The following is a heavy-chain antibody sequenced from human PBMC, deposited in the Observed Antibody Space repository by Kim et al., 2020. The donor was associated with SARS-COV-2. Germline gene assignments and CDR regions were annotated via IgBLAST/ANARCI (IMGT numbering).Heavy chain of an antibody. D-gene: IGHD2-15*01. CDR2: INHSGST. J-gene: IGHJ4*02. Sequence: SETLSLTCAVYGGSFSGYYWSWIRQPPGKGLEWIGEINHSGSTNYNPSLKSRVTISVDTSKNQFSLKLSSVTAADTAVYYCARARGMVVAATRAGYYFDYWGQGTLVTVSS. V-gene: IGHV4-34*01. CDR3: ARARGMVVAATRAGYYFDY. CDR1: GGSFSGYY.